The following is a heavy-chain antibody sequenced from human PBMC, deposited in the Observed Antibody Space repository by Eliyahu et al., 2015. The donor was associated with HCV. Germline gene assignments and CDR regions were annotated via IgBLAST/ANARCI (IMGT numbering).Heavy chain of an antibody. V-gene: IGHV4-59*01. CDR1: GGSISSYY. J-gene: IGHJ4*02. D-gene: IGHD5-12*01. Sequence: QVQLQESGPGLVKPSETLSLTCTVSGGSISSYYWSWIRQPPGKGLEWIGYIYYSGSTNYNPSLKSRVTISVDTSKNQFSLKLSSVTAADTAVYYCARGLGMGPYYFDYWGQGTLVTVSS. CDR3: ARGLGMGPYYFDY. CDR2: IYYSGST.